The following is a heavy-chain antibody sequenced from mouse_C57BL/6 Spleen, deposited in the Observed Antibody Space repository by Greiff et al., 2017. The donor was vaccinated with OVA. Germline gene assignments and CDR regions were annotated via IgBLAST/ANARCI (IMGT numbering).Heavy chain of an antibody. Sequence: QVHVKQPGAELVKPGASVKMSCKASGYTFTSYWITWVKQRPGQGLEWIGDIYPGSGSTNYNETFKSKATLTVDTSSSTAYMQLSSLTSEDSAVYYSARSGQLRLPSWFAYWGQGTLVTVSA. CDR1: GYTFTSYW. J-gene: IGHJ3*01. CDR2: IYPGSGST. D-gene: IGHD3-2*02. CDR3: ARSGQLRLPSWFAY. V-gene: IGHV1-55*01.